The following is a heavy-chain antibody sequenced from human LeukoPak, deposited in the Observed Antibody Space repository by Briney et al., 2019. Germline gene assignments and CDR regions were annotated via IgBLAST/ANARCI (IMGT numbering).Heavy chain of an antibody. J-gene: IGHJ4*02. D-gene: IGHD4/OR15-4a*01. CDR1: GYTFTGYY. Sequence: ASVKVSCKASGYTFTGYYMHWVRQAPGQGLEWMRRINPNSGGTNYAQKFQGRVTMTRDTSISTAYMELSSLRSDDTAVYYCARRTPEGATDYWGQGTLVTVSS. V-gene: IGHV1-2*06. CDR3: ARRTPEGATDY. CDR2: INPNSGGT.